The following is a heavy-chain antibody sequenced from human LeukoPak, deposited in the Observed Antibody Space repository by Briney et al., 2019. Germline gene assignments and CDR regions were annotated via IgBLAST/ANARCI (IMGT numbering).Heavy chain of an antibody. CDR3: ATAPTAATVWFDR. J-gene: IGHJ5*02. Sequence: ASVSVSCTVSGYTLTELSMHWVRQAPGKGLEWMGGFDPEDGETIYAQKFQGRVTMTEDTSTDTAYMELSSLRSEDTAVYYCATAPTAATVWFDRWGQGTLVTVSS. D-gene: IGHD2-15*01. V-gene: IGHV1-24*01. CDR2: FDPEDGET. CDR1: GYTLTELS.